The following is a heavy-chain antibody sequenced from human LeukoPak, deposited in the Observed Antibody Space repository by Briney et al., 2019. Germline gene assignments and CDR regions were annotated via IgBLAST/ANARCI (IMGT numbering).Heavy chain of an antibody. D-gene: IGHD6-13*01. CDR3: ARXXRGAAAADDAFDI. CDR2: MNPNSGNT. CDR1: GFTFTSHD. Sequence: ASVKVSCKASGFTFTSHDYNWVRQATGQGLEWMGWMNPNSGNTGYAQKFQGRVTMTRDTSITTVFMELSSLTSEDTAVYYCARXXRGAAAADDAFDIWGQGTMVTVSS. V-gene: IGHV1-8*01. J-gene: IGHJ3*02.